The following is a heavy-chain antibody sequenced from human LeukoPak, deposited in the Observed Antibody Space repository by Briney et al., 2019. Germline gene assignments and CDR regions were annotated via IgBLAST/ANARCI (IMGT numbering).Heavy chain of an antibody. V-gene: IGHV4-34*01. CDR1: GGSFSGYY. Sequence: SSETLSLTCAVYGGSFSGYYWSWIRQAPGQGLEWIGEINHSGSTNYNPSLKSQVTISVDTSKNQFSLKLSSVTAADTAVYYCARVGAGQYYYYYYMDVWGKGTTVTVSS. CDR3: ARVGAGQYYYYYYMDV. D-gene: IGHD3-10*01. J-gene: IGHJ6*03. CDR2: INHSGST.